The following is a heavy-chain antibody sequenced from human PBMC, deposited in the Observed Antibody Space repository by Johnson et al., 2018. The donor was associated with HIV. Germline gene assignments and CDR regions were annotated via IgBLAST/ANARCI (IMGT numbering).Heavy chain of an antibody. Sequence: VQVVESGGGVVQPGRSLRLSCAASGFTFSSYGMHWVRQAPGKGLEWAAVIWFDGSNKYYADSVKGRFTISRDNSENTLYLQMDSLRAEDTAMYYCAREAPGSSGAFDIWGQGTMVPVS. V-gene: IGHV3-33*08. D-gene: IGHD1-26*01. CDR2: IWFDGSNK. CDR3: AREAPGSSGAFDI. CDR1: GFTFSSYG. J-gene: IGHJ3*02.